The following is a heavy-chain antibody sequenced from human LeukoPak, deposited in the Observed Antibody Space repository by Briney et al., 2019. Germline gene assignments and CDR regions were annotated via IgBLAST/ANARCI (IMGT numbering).Heavy chain of an antibody. J-gene: IGHJ4*02. Sequence: PGGSLRLSCAASGFTFSSYGMYWVRQAPGKGLEWVAFIRYDGSNKYYADSVKGRFTVSRDNSKNTLYLQMKSLRAEDTAVYYCAKFDNRIVGAASFNYWGQGTLVTVSS. CDR2: IRYDGSNK. V-gene: IGHV3-30*02. CDR1: GFTFSSYG. CDR3: AKFDNRIVGAASFNY. D-gene: IGHD1-26*01.